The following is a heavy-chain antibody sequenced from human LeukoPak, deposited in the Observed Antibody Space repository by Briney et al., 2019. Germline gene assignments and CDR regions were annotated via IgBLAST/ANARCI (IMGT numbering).Heavy chain of an antibody. J-gene: IGHJ6*02. Sequence: GASVKVSCKASGYTFTTYDINWVRQATGQGLEWMGWMNPNSGNTGYAQKFQGRVTMTRNTSISTAYMELSSLRSEDTAVHYCAWGPHYYYGMDVWGQGTTVTVSS. V-gene: IGHV1-8*01. CDR2: MNPNSGNT. CDR1: GYTFTTYD. CDR3: AWGPHYYYGMDV.